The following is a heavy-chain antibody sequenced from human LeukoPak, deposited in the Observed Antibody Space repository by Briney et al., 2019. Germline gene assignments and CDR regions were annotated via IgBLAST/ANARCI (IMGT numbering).Heavy chain of an antibody. CDR3: TTHRGYSSSPTFDY. J-gene: IGHJ4*02. Sequence: PGGSLRLSCAASGFTFSNAWMSWVRQAPGKGLEWVGRIESKTDGATTDYAAPVKGRFTISRDDSKNTLYLQMNSLKTEDTAVYYCTTHRGYSSSPTFDYWGQGTLVTVPS. V-gene: IGHV3-15*04. CDR1: GFTFSNAW. CDR2: IESKTDGATT. D-gene: IGHD6-13*01.